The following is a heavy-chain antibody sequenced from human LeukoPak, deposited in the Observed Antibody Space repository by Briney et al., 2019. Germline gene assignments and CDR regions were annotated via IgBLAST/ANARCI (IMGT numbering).Heavy chain of an antibody. CDR1: GGTFSSNS. CDR3: ARVAKQDYYYYYMDV. J-gene: IGHJ6*03. CDR2: IIPIFGTA. V-gene: IGHV1-69*01. Sequence: GASVKVSCKASGGTFSSNSVSWVRQAPGQGLEWMGGIIPIFGTANYAQKFQGRVTITADESTSTAYMELSSLRSEDTAVYYCARVAKQDYYYYYMDVWGKGTTVTISS.